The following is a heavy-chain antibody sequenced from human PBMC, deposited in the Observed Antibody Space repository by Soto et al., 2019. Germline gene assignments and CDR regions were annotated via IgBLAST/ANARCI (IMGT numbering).Heavy chain of an antibody. J-gene: IGHJ4*02. V-gene: IGHV3-9*01. Sequence: EVQLVESGGGLVQPGRSLRLSCAASGFSFDDYAMHWVRQAPGKGLEWVSGISWNSGSIGYADSVKGRFTISRDNAKNSLYLQMNSLRAEDTALYYCAKEKGLWYKYEFDYWGQGTLVTVSS. D-gene: IGHD1-1*01. CDR1: GFSFDDYA. CDR3: AKEKGLWYKYEFDY. CDR2: ISWNSGSI.